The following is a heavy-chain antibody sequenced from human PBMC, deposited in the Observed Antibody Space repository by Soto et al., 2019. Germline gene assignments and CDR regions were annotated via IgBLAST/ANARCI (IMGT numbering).Heavy chain of an antibody. CDR2: IYPGDSDT. CDR1: GYSFTNYW. D-gene: IGHD1-20*01. V-gene: IGHV5-51*01. CDR3: ARHGISQSGGNYYYYGMDV. Sequence: GESLKISCKGSGYSFTNYWIGWVRQMPGKGLEWMGTIYPGDSDTRYSPSFQGQVTISADKSISTAYLQWYSLKASDTAMFYCARHGISQSGGNYYYYGMDVWGQGTTVTVS. J-gene: IGHJ6*02.